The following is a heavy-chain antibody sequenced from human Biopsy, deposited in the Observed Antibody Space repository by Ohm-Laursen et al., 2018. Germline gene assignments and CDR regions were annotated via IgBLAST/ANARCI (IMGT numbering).Heavy chain of an antibody. V-gene: IGHV4-61*01. CDR3: ARGRRTSGWPYFVN. CDR2: IYSGGNT. D-gene: IGHD6-19*01. Sequence: SETLSLTCTVSGDSLSSGPDNWSWIRQPPGQGLEYIGFIYSGGNTNYNPSLQNRVTMSVDTSKNQFSLKLSSVIAADTAVYYCARGRRTSGWPYFVNWGQGTLVIVSS. J-gene: IGHJ4*02. CDR1: GDSLSSGPDN.